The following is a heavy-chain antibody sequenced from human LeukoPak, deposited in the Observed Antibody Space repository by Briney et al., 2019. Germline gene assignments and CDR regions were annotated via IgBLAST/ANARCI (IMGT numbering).Heavy chain of an antibody. J-gene: IGHJ4*02. CDR2: IYKDGST. CDR1: GFTASTNY. CDR3: ARDSLGSGWYFDY. D-gene: IGHD6-19*01. V-gene: IGHV3-66*01. Sequence: GGSLRLSCAASGFTASTNYMNWVSQAPGKGLEWVSVIYKDGSTDYADSVKGRFTISRDNSKNMLYLQMNSLRAEDTAVYYCARDSLGSGWYFDYWGQGTLVTVSS.